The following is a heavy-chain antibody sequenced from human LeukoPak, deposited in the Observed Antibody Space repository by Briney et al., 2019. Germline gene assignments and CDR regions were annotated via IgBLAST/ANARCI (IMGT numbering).Heavy chain of an antibody. Sequence: GSLRLSCAASGFTFSDYGMHWVRQAPGKGLEWVAVVSYDGTNEKYADPVKGRFTISRDNSKNTLSLQMNSLSADDTAVYYCAKDWANGDYIDHWGQGTLVTVSS. V-gene: IGHV3-30*18. D-gene: IGHD2-8*01. CDR2: VSYDGTNE. J-gene: IGHJ4*02. CDR3: AKDWANGDYIDH. CDR1: GFTFSDYG.